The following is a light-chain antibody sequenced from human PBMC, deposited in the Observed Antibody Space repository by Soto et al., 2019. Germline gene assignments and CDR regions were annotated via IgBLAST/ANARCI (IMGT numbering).Light chain of an antibody. CDR2: GIS. V-gene: IGKV1-6*01. Sequence: IQMTQSPSSLSASVGDTVTLTCRASQAIRNDLGWFQQRPGKPPKLLIYGISILQTGVPSRFSGSGSGTDFTLTISGLQPEDFATYYCLQDALFPYSFGQGTRLEI. CDR3: LQDALFPYS. J-gene: IGKJ2*03. CDR1: QAIRND.